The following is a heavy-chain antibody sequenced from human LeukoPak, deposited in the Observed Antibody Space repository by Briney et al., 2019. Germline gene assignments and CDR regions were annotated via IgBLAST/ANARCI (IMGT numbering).Heavy chain of an antibody. D-gene: IGHD1-26*01. CDR2: ISGGGGST. Sequence: GGSLRLSCAASGFTFSSSAMNWVRQAPGKGLEWVSAISGGGGSTYYADSVKGRFTISRDNSRSTLYLQMNTLRAEDTAVYYCAKGTDRTSGSSFWGQGTLVTVSS. CDR3: AKGTDRTSGSSF. CDR1: GFTFSSSA. J-gene: IGHJ4*02. V-gene: IGHV3-23*01.